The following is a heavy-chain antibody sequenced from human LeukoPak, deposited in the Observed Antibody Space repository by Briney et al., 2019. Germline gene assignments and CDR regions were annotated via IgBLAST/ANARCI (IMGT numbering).Heavy chain of an antibody. V-gene: IGHV3-30*18. Sequence: GGSLRLSCAASGFTFSSYGMHWVRQAPGKGLEWGAVISYDGSNKYYADSVKGRFTISRDNSKNTLYLQMNSLRAEDTAVYYCAKDGMVRGVSYYYGMDVWGQGTTVTVSS. CDR1: GFTFSSYG. CDR3: AKDGMVRGVSYYYGMDV. J-gene: IGHJ6*02. D-gene: IGHD3-10*01. CDR2: ISYDGSNK.